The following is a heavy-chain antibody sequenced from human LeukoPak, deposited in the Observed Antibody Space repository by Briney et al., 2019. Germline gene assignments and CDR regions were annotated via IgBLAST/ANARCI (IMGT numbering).Heavy chain of an antibody. CDR3: AKDGSWYAYYFDY. J-gene: IGHJ4*02. Sequence: GGSLRLSCAASGFTFSSYAMSWVRQAPGKGLEWVSAISGSGGSTYYADSVKGRFTISRDNSKNTLYLQTNSLRAEDTAVHYCAKDGSWYAYYFDYWGQGTLVTVSS. CDR2: ISGSGGST. V-gene: IGHV3-23*01. CDR1: GFTFSSYA. D-gene: IGHD6-13*01.